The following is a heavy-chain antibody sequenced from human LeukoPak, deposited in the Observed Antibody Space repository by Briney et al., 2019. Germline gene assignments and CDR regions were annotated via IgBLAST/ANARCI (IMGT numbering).Heavy chain of an antibody. CDR2: ISSDGSIT. CDR1: GFTFSTYW. J-gene: IGHJ4*02. D-gene: IGHD3-10*01. CDR3: ARHLNYYLDY. Sequence: PGGSLRLSRAASGFTFSTYWMHWVRQAPGKGLVWVSRISSDGSITNYADSVKGRFTISRDNAKNTLYLQMNSLRAEDTAVYYCARHLNYYLDYWGQGTLVTVSS. V-gene: IGHV3-74*01.